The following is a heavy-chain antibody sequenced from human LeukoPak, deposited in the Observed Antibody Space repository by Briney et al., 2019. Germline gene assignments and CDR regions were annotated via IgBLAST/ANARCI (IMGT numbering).Heavy chain of an antibody. CDR1: GFTFNTYA. V-gene: IGHV3-23*01. J-gene: IGHJ5*02. CDR3: AKGQFGEYPGWFDP. D-gene: IGHD3-10*01. Sequence: GGSLRLSCAASGFTFNTYAMSWVRQAPREGLEWVSAISGVGGSTYYADSVKGRFTISRDNSKNTLYLQMNSLRAEATAVYYCAKGQFGEYPGWFDPWGQGTLVTVSS. CDR2: ISGVGGST.